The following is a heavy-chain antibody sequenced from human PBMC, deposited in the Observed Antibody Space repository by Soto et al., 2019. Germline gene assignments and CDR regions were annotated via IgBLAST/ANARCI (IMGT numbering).Heavy chain of an antibody. Sequence: ASVKVSCKASGYTFTMYYMHGVGQAPGQGLEWMGIINPSGGSTSYAQKFQGRVTMTRDTSTSTVYMELSSLRSEDTAVYYCARVWNDAAFDIWGQGTMVTVSS. CDR1: GYTFTMYY. CDR3: ARVWNDAAFDI. V-gene: IGHV1-46*01. J-gene: IGHJ3*02. CDR2: INPSGGST. D-gene: IGHD1-1*01.